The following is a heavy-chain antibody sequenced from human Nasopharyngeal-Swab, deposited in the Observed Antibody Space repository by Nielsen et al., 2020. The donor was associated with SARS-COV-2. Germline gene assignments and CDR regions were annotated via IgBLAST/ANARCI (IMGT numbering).Heavy chain of an antibody. CDR3: ARISYYDSSGYWPYFDY. CDR1: GYTFTNYA. Sequence: ASVKVSCKASGYTFTNYAIHWVRQAPGQRLEWMGWINAGNGKTKSSQKSQGRVTITRDTSASTAYMELSSLRSEDTAVYYCARISYYDSSGYWPYFDYWGQGTLVTVSS. D-gene: IGHD3-22*01. J-gene: IGHJ4*02. V-gene: IGHV1-3*01. CDR2: INAGNGKT.